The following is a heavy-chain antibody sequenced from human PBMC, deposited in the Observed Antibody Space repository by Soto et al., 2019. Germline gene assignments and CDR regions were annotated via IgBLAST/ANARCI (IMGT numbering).Heavy chain of an antibody. Sequence: LSLTCTVSGDSISSGNNYWSWIRQPPGKGLEWVGYIYYSGSTYYSPSLKSRATISLEKSKNQFSLKLTSVTAADTAVYYCASHSGRHQLFDYWGQGDLVTVSS. D-gene: IGHD1-26*01. V-gene: IGHV4-30-4*01. CDR2: IYYSGST. CDR1: GDSISSGNNY. J-gene: IGHJ4*02. CDR3: ASHSGRHQLFDY.